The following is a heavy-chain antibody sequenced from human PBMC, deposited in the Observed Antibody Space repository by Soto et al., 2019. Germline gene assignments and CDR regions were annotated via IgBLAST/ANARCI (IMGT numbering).Heavy chain of an antibody. V-gene: IGHV3-9*01. D-gene: IGHD3-16*02. J-gene: IGHJ6*03. CDR1: GFTFDDYA. Sequence: GGSLRLSCAASGFTFDDYAMHWVRQAPGKGLEWVSGISWNSGSIGYADSVKGRFTISRDNAKNSLYLQMNSLRAEDTALYYCAKAMITFGGVIVKGGLLTTSLPDYYYMDVWGKGTTVTVSS. CDR2: ISWNSGSI. CDR3: AKAMITFGGVIVKGGLLTTSLPDYYYMDV.